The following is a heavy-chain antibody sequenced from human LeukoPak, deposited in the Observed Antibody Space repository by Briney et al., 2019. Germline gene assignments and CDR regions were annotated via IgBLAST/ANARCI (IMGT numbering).Heavy chain of an antibody. CDR3: AETSGWYDYYYGMDV. D-gene: IGHD6-19*01. CDR1: AGSISSSSYS. CDR2: IYYSGST. J-gene: IGHJ6*02. Sequence: SETLSLTCTVSAGSISSSSYSSGWIRPPPGKGLEWIGSIYYSGSTYYNPSLKSRFTISVDTSKNQFSLKLSSVPAADTAVYYCAETSGWYDYYYGMDVWGQGTTVTVSS. V-gene: IGHV4-39*01.